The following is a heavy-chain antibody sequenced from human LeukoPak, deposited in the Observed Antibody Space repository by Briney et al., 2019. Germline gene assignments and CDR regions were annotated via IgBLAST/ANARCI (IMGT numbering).Heavy chain of an antibody. J-gene: IGHJ4*02. CDR3: ARGFIRGKRGYSYGLVYYFDY. Sequence: PSETLSLTCTVSGGSISSTTYYWGWIRQPPGKGLEWIVSMSYRGTTYYNPSLKSRVTISVDTSKNQFSLKLSSVTAADTAVYYCARGFIRGKRGYSYGLVYYFDYWGQGTLVTVSS. CDR2: MSYRGTT. CDR1: GGSISSTTYY. D-gene: IGHD5-18*01. V-gene: IGHV4-39*07.